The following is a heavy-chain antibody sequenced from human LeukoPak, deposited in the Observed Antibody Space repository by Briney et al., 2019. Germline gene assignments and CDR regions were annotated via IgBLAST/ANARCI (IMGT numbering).Heavy chain of an antibody. D-gene: IGHD3-22*01. CDR1: GGSISSYY. CDR3: ARVGYYDSSGYYDY. V-gene: IGHV4-59*01. J-gene: IGHJ4*02. Sequence: PSETLSLTCTVSGGSISSYYWSWIRQPPGKGLEWIGYIYYSGGTNYNPSLKSRVTISVDTSKNQFSLKLSSVTAADTAVYYCARVGYYDSSGYYDYWGQGTLVTVSS. CDR2: IYYSGGT.